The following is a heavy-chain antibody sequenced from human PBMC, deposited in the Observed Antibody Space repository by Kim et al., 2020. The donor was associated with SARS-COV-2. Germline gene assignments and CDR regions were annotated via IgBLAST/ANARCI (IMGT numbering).Heavy chain of an antibody. J-gene: IGHJ4*02. CDR2: ISNTAGST. D-gene: IGHD2-8*01. Sequence: GGSLRLSCAASGFSFNNYAMTWVCQAPGKGLEWVSTISNTAGSTNYADLAKGRFTISRDNSNNTLYLQMNSLRAEDTAVYYCAKAGNGHCFHHWGQGTL. V-gene: IGHV3-23*01. CDR1: GFSFNNYA. CDR3: AKAGNGHCFHH.